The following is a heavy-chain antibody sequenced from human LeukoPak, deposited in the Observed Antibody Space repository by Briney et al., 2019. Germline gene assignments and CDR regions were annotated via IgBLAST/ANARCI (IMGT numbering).Heavy chain of an antibody. CDR2: ISSSSGYT. J-gene: IGHJ4*02. V-gene: IGHV3-21*01. Sequence: NAGGSLRLSCAASGFTFSSYSMNWVRQAPGRGLEWVSSISSSSGYTYYADSVKGRFAISRDNSKNSLYLQMNSLRAEDRAVYYCAGVPVSDWLLYLYYFDYWGQGTLVTVSS. CDR1: GFTFSSYS. D-gene: IGHD3/OR15-3a*01. CDR3: AGVPVSDWLLYLYYFDY.